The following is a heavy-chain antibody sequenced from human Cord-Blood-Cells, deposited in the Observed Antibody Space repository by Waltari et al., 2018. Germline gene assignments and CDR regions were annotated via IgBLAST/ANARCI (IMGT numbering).Heavy chain of an antibody. CDR3: ARRVRRDGYTHWDY. V-gene: IGHV1-8*03. CDR2: MNPDSGNT. D-gene: IGHD5-12*01. J-gene: IGHJ4*02. CDR1: GYTFTSYD. Sequence: QVQLVQSGAEVKKPGASVKVSCKASGYTFTSYDINWVRQATGQGLEWMGWMNPDSGNTGYAQKFQGRVTITRNTAISTAYMELSSLRSEDTAVYYCARRVRRDGYTHWDYWGQGTLVTVSS.